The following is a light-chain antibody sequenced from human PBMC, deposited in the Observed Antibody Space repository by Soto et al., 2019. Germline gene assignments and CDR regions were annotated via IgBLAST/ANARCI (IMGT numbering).Light chain of an antibody. Sequence: EIVMTQSPATLSVSPGERATLSCRASQSVSSNLAWYQQKPGQAPRLLIYGASTRATGIPARFSGSGSGTEFTLTISRLEPEDVAVYYWQQYSRSPRTFGQGTKVDIK. J-gene: IGKJ1*01. CDR1: QSVSSN. CDR3: QQYSRSPRT. CDR2: GAS. V-gene: IGKV3-15*01.